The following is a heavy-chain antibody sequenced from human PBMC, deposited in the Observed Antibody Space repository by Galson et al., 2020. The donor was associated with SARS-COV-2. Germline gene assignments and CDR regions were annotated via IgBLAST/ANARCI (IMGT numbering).Heavy chain of an antibody. CDR3: ARAPTMIVVVINAFDI. V-gene: IGHV4-31*03. D-gene: IGHD3-22*01. CDR2: IYYSGST. CDR1: GGSISSGGYY. J-gene: IGHJ3*02. Sequence: SQTLSLPCTVSGGSISSGGYYWSWIRQHPGKGLEWIGYIYYSGSTYYNPSLKSRVTISVDTSKNQFSLKLSSVTAADTAVYYCARAPTMIVVVINAFDIWGQGTMVTVSS.